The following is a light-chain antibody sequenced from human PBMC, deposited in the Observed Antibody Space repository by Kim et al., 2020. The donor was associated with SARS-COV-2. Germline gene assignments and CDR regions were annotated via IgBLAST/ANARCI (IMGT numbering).Light chain of an antibody. V-gene: IGKV3-11*01. CDR3: QQRSNWPRT. J-gene: IGKJ4*01. Sequence: EIVLTQSPATLSLSPGERATLSCRASQSVSSYLAWYQQKPGQAPRLLIYDASNRATGIPARFSGSGSGTDFTLTISSLEPEDFAVYCCQQRSNWPRTFGGGTKLEI. CDR2: DAS. CDR1: QSVSSY.